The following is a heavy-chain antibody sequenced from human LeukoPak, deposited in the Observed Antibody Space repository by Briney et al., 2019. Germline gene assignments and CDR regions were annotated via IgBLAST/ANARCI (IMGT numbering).Heavy chain of an antibody. D-gene: IGHD3-22*01. V-gene: IGHV4-59*01. CDR1: GGSISSYY. CDR2: IYYSGST. CDR3: ARGGVRKVYDSSGYYFLDY. J-gene: IGHJ4*02. Sequence: SETLSLTCTVSGGSISSYYWSWTRQPPGKGLEWIGYIYYSGSTNYNPSLKSRVTISVDTSKNQFSLKLSSVTAADTAVYYCARGGVRKVYDSSGYYFLDYWGQGTLVTVSS.